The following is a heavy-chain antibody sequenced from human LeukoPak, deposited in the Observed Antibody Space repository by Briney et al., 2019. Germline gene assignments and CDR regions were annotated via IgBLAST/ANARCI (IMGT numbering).Heavy chain of an antibody. CDR3: ARVDCSGGSCYSFDY. J-gene: IGHJ4*02. Sequence: SETLSLTCTVSGGSFSSYYWNGIRQPPGKGLEWMGYIYYSGSTNCNPSLKSRVTISVDTSKNQFSLKLSSVTAADTAVYYCARVDCSGGSCYSFDYWGQGTLVTVSS. CDR2: IYYSGST. CDR1: GGSFSSYY. V-gene: IGHV4-59*01. D-gene: IGHD2-15*01.